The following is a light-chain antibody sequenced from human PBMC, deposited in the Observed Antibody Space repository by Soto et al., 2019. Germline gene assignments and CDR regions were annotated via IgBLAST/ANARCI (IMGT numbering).Light chain of an antibody. CDR3: CSYASTGTYV. CDR1: SSDVGNYNL. V-gene: IGLV2-23*01. Sequence: QSALTQPASVSGSLGQSIATSCTGTSSDVGNYNLVSWYQQHSGKAPKLMIYEGTKRPSGVSDRFSGSKSGNTASLTISGLQAEDEADYYCCSYASTGTYVFGTGTKVPVL. J-gene: IGLJ1*01. CDR2: EGT.